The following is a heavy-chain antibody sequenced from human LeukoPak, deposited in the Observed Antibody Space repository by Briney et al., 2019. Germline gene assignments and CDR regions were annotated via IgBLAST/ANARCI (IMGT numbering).Heavy chain of an antibody. D-gene: IGHD3-9*01. CDR1: NDSIGSGGYY. V-gene: IGHV4-39*01. J-gene: IGHJ4*02. Sequence: SETLSLTCVVSNDSIGSGGYYWGWIRQPPGKGLEWIGTIHYSGSTYYNPSLKGRVTISVDTSKNQFSLKLRSVTAADTAVYFGARHRLIRDISPGDYSDYWGQGALVTVSS. CDR3: ARHRLIRDISPGDYSDY. CDR2: IHYSGST.